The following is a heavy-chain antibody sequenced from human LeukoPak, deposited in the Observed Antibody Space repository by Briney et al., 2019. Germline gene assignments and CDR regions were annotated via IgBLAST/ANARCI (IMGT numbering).Heavy chain of an antibody. CDR3: ARDAVSTTTAGGIDY. CDR2: IRAYSGYT. CDR1: GYTFTSYG. J-gene: IGHJ4*02. Sequence: ASVKVSCKASGYTFTSYGISWVRQAPGQGLEWMGWIRAYSGYTHYAQKIQGRVTVTTEASTSTAYMELRSLTSYDTAAYYCARDAVSTTTAGGIDYWGQGTLVTVSS. V-gene: IGHV1-18*01. D-gene: IGHD5/OR15-5a*01.